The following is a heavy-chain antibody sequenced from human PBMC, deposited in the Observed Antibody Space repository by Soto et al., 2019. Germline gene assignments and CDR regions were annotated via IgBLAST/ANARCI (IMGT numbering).Heavy chain of an antibody. V-gene: IGHV6-1*01. CDR2: TYYRSKWYN. CDR1: GDSVSSNSAA. Sequence: PLQTLSLTCAISGDSVSSNSAAWNWIRQSPSRGLEWLGRTYYRSKWYNDYAVSVKSRITINPDTSKNQFSLQLNSVTPEDTAVYYCARDRLILTGYYQTNPIDYWGQGTLVTVSS. CDR3: ARDRLILTGYYQTNPIDY. D-gene: IGHD3-9*01. J-gene: IGHJ4*02.